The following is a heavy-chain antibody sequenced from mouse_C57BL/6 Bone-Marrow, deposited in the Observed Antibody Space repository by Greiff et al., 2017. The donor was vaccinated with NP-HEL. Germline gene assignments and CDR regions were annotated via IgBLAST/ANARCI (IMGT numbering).Heavy chain of an antibody. Sequence: QVQLQHPLSYLSLPFSSFNLSCKASVYTFTSYGISWVKQRTGQGLEWIGEIYPRSGNTYYNEKFKGKATLTADKSSSTAYMELRSLTSEDSAVYFCGDYYGSSWDYWGQGTTLTVSS. V-gene: IGHV1-81*01. D-gene: IGHD1-1*01. CDR2: IYPRSGNT. J-gene: IGHJ2*01. CDR3: GDYYGSSWDY. CDR1: VYTFTSYG.